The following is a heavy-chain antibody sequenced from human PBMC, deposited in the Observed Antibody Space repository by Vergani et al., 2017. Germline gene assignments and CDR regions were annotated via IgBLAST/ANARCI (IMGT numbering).Heavy chain of an antibody. Sequence: QVQLEESGPGLVKPSETLSLTCTVSGGSFNTYYWSWIRKSPGKGLEWIGYIYSTGSTNYNPSLNSRITMSVDTSKNQFSLQLRSVTAADTAVYFCARVMYRDEASTGYRLEGMDSWGQGTTVTISS. D-gene: IGHD3-9*01. V-gene: IGHV4-59*13. CDR1: GGSFNTYY. J-gene: IGHJ6*02. CDR3: ARVMYRDEASTGYRLEGMDS. CDR2: IYSTGST.